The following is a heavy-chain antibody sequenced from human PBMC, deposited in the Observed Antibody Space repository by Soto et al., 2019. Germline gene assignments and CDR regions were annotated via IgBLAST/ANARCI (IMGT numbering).Heavy chain of an antibody. V-gene: IGHV4-34*01. Sequence: QVQLQQWGAGLLKPSETLSLTCAVYGGSVNSGNYYWSWIRQPPGKGLEWIGEMSHSGGTHFNPSLQSRVTLSVDTSKNQFSLKMSSVTAADTAQYYCARVERGTATTVVNAFDIWGPGTLVTVSS. CDR1: GGSVNSGNYY. CDR3: ARVERGTATTVVNAFDI. D-gene: IGHD1-1*01. CDR2: MSHSGGT. J-gene: IGHJ3*02.